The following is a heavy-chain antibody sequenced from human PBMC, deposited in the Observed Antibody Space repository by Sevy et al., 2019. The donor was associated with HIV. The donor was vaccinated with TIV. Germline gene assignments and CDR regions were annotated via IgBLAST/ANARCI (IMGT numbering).Heavy chain of an antibody. Sequence: GGSLRLSCAASGFTFAKYSMSWVRQAPGKGLEWVSSISWNSGSIGYADSVKGRFTISRDNAKNSLYLQMNSLRAEDTALYYCAKVDSSSWFTYDYWGQGTLVTVSS. D-gene: IGHD6-13*01. V-gene: IGHV3-9*01. CDR1: GFTFAKYS. CDR3: AKVDSSSWFTYDY. J-gene: IGHJ4*02. CDR2: ISWNSGSI.